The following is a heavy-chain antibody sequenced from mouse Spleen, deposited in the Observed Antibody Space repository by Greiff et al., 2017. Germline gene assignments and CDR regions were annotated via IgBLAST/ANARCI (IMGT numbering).Heavy chain of an antibody. J-gene: IGHJ2*01. CDR2: IYPSDSET. CDR1: GYTFTSYW. D-gene: IGHD1-1*01. V-gene: IGHV1-61*01. CDR3: ARSATTGGY. Sequence: QVQLQQPGAELVRPGSSVKLSCKASGYTFTSYWMDWVKQRPGQGLEWIGNIYPSDSETHYNQKFKDKATLTVDKSSSTAYMQLSSLTSEDSAVYYCARSATTGGYWGQGTTLTVSS.